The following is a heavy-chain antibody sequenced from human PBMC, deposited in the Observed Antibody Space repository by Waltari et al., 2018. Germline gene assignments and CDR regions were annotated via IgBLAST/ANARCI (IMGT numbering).Heavy chain of an antibody. D-gene: IGHD2-2*01. Sequence: ETHLVESGGGLVQPGGSLRLSCAASGFTFSSYWMTWVRQGPGKGLEWGANIRQDGSEKYYVDSVKGRFTISRDNAKNSLYLQMNSLKADDTAVYYCARSSSTEFDSWGQGTLVTVSS. J-gene: IGHJ4*02. CDR1: GFTFSSYW. CDR2: IRQDGSEK. CDR3: ARSSSTEFDS. V-gene: IGHV3-7*01.